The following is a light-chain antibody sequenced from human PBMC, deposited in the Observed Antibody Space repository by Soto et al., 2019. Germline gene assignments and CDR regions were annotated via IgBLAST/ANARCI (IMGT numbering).Light chain of an antibody. Sequence: DIQLTQSPSTLSASVGDRVTLTCRASQSISMFLAWYQQKPGKAPKLLIYDASNSESGVPSRFSGSGSGTEFSLTISNLQPDDFATYYCQHYKSYPWTFGQGTKVDI. CDR1: QSISMF. CDR2: DAS. V-gene: IGKV1-5*01. CDR3: QHYKSYPWT. J-gene: IGKJ1*01.